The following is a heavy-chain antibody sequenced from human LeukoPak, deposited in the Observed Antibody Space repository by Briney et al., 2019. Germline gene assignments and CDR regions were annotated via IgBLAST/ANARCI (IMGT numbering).Heavy chain of an antibody. J-gene: IGHJ6*03. CDR1: GYTFTGYY. CDR2: MNPNSGNT. D-gene: IGHD3-10*01. V-gene: IGHV1-8*02. Sequence: GASVKVSCKASGYTFTGYYMHWVRQAPGQGLEWMGWMNPNSGNTGYAQKFQGRVTMTRNTSISTAYMELSSLRSEDTAVYYCARDAHGSGSPDDDYYYYYMDVWGKGTTVTISS. CDR3: ARDAHGSGSPDDDYYYYYMDV.